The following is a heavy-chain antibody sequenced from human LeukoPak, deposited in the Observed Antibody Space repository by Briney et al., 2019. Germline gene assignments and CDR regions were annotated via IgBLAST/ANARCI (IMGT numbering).Heavy chain of an antibody. J-gene: IGHJ4*02. D-gene: IGHD1-26*01. V-gene: IGHV1-8*03. CDR2: MNPNSGNT. CDR1: GYTFTSYD. Sequence: ASVEVSCKASGYTFTSYDIHWVRQATGQGLEWMGWMNPNSGNTGYAQKFQGRVTITRNTSISTAYMELSSPRSEDTAVYYCARYSRDGSYYFDYWGQGTLVTVSS. CDR3: ARYSRDGSYYFDY.